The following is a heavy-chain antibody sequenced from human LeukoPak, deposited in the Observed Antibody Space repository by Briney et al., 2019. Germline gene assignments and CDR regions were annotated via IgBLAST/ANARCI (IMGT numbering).Heavy chain of an antibody. V-gene: IGHV3-9*01. CDR2: LSWNGDII. Sequence: GGSLRLSCAASGFTFDDYAIHWVRQAPGKGLEWVSGLSWNGDIIGYADSVKGRFTISRDNSKNSLYLQMNSLRTEDTALYYCAKDPEGIIGGQGTLVTVSS. CDR3: AKDPEGII. CDR1: GFTFDDYA. J-gene: IGHJ4*02.